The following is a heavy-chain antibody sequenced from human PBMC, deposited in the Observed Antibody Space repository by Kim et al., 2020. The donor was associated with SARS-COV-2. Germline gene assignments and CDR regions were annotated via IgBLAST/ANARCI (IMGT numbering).Heavy chain of an antibody. CDR2: IYHSGST. CDR3: ASHDYDFWSGYAPYGMDV. Sequence: SETLSLTCAVSGGSISSSNWWSWVRQPPGKGLEWIGEIYHSGSTNYNPSLKSRVTISVDKSKNQFSLKLSSVTAADTAVYYCASHDYDFWSGYAPYGMDVWGQGTRSPSP. V-gene: IGHV4-4*02. J-gene: IGHJ6*02. D-gene: IGHD3-3*01. CDR1: GGSISSSNW.